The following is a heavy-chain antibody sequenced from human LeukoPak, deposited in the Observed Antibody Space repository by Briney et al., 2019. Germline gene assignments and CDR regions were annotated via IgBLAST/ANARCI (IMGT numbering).Heavy chain of an antibody. V-gene: IGHV4-38-2*01. J-gene: IGHJ4*02. Sequence: SETLSLTCAVSNYSISSTYYWGWIRQPPGKGLEWIGTIYHSGSTYNNPSLKSRVTISVDTSKNQFSLKLSSVTAADTAVYYCARHDTVLQGGGYDYWGQGTLVTVSS. CDR1: NYSISSTYY. CDR2: IYHSGST. CDR3: ARHDTVLQGGGYDY. D-gene: IGHD3-16*01.